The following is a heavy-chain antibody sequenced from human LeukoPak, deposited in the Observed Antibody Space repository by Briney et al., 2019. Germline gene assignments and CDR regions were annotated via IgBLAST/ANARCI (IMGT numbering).Heavy chain of an antibody. J-gene: IGHJ4*02. CDR2: IYSAGSS. D-gene: IGHD5-18*01. CDR1: GLTVSSNY. Sequence: GGSLRLSCAASGLTVSSNYMSWVCQAPGRGLEWVSLIYSAGSSYYADSVKGRFTISRDNSKNTLYLKMNSLRAEDTAVYYCARHGVHGYAFAPFVYWGQGTLVTVSS. V-gene: IGHV3-53*01. CDR3: ARHGVHGYAFAPFVY.